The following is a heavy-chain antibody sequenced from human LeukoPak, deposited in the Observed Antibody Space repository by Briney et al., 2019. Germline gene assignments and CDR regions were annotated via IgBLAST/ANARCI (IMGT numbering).Heavy chain of an antibody. D-gene: IGHD3-10*01. CDR3: ARAYGSVYFDG. CDR2: IYTSGST. J-gene: IGHJ4*02. V-gene: IGHV4-4*07. Sequence: SETLSLTCTVSGGSITGSYWSWIRQPAGKGLEWIGRIYTSGSTDYNPSLQSRVAMSVNTSKNQFSLKLSSVTAADTAVYYCARAYGSVYFDGWGQGTLVTVSS. CDR1: GGSITGSY.